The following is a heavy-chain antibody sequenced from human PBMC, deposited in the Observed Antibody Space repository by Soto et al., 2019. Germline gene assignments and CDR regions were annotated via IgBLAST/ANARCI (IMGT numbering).Heavy chain of an antibody. CDR3: ARDYVSLGGYTYGPPYYYYGMDV. J-gene: IGHJ6*02. Sequence: PGGSLRLSCAASGFAFNTYSMNWVRQAPGKGLEWVASISNAAAFIYYADSVKGRFTISRDNAKNSLFLQMNSLTAEDAAVYYCARDYVSLGGYTYGPPYYYYGMDVWGQGTTVTVSS. CDR2: ISNAAAFI. CDR1: GFAFNTYS. D-gene: IGHD5-18*01. V-gene: IGHV3-21*01.